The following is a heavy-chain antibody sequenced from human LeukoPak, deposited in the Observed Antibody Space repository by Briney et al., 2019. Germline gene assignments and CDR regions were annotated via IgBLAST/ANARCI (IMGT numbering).Heavy chain of an antibody. J-gene: IGHJ6*02. V-gene: IGHV3-23*01. D-gene: IGHD3-22*01. CDR1: GFTFSSYS. Sequence: GGSLRLSCAASGFTFSSYSMNWVRQAPGKGLEWVSGISGSGGSTYHADSVKGRFTISRDNSKNTLYLQMNSLRAEDTAVYFCAKGHGSNIYDYHGMDVWGQGTTVTVSS. CDR2: ISGSGGST. CDR3: AKGHGSNIYDYHGMDV.